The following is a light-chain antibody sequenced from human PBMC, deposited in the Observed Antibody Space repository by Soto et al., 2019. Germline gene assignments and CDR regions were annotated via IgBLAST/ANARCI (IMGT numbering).Light chain of an antibody. Sequence: DLVMTQSPLSLPVTPGEPASISCRSSQSLLHSNGYNYLDWYLQKPGQSPQLLIYLGSNRGSGVPDRFSGSGSGTDFTLKISRVEAEDVGVYYCMQALQTPTFGGGTKVEIK. J-gene: IGKJ4*01. CDR3: MQALQTPT. CDR2: LGS. V-gene: IGKV2-28*01. CDR1: QSLLHSNGYNY.